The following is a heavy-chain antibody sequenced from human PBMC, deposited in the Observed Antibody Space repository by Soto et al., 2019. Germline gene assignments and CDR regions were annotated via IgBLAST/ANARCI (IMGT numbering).Heavy chain of an antibody. CDR1: GFTFSSYA. J-gene: IGHJ3*02. Sequence: GGSLRLSCAASGFTFSSYAMSWVRQAPGKGLEWVSGISASGGSTYYADSVKGRFTISRDNSKNKLYVQMNSLRAEDTAVYYCAKGYDSSGYYRNDAFDIWGQGTMVTVSS. CDR3: AKGYDSSGYYRNDAFDI. D-gene: IGHD3-22*01. CDR2: ISASGGST. V-gene: IGHV3-23*01.